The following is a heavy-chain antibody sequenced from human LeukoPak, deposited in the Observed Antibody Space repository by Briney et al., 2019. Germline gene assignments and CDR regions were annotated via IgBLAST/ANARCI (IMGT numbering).Heavy chain of an antibody. V-gene: IGHV3-64*04. D-gene: IGHD5-24*01. Sequence: GGSLRLSCSASGFTFSSYAMHWVRQAPGKGLEYVSSISYNGGSTSYAESVKGRFTISRDNSKNTLYLQMNSLRAEDTAVYYCARGFFGALVEMATITAPSLDYWGQGTLVTVSS. CDR3: ARGFFGALVEMATITAPSLDY. J-gene: IGHJ4*02. CDR2: ISYNGGST. CDR1: GFTFSSYA.